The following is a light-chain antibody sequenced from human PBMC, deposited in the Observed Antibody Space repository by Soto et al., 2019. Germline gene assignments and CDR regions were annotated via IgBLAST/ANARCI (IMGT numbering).Light chain of an antibody. J-gene: IGKJ1*01. V-gene: IGKV3-20*01. CDR3: QQYGGSPVT. Sequence: EIVLTQSPGTLSLSPGERAPLSCRASQSVGSNYFAWYQQKPGQAPRLLIYGASSRATGIPDRFSGSGSGTDFTLNISRLEPEDFAVYYCQQYGGSPVTFGQGTKVDIK. CDR2: GAS. CDR1: QSVGSNY.